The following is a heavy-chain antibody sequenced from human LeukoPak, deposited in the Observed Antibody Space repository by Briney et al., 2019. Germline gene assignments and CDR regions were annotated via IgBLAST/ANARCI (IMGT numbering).Heavy chain of an antibody. D-gene: IGHD6-19*01. J-gene: IGHJ4*02. Sequence: GGSLRLSCAASGFTFSSYSMNWFRQAPGKGLEWVSYIRSSSSTIYYADSVKGRFTISRDNVKNSLYLQMHSLRAEDTAVYYCARGSSGWFDYWGQGTLVTVSS. CDR2: IRSSSSTI. V-gene: IGHV3-48*01. CDR3: ARGSSGWFDY. CDR1: GFTFSSYS.